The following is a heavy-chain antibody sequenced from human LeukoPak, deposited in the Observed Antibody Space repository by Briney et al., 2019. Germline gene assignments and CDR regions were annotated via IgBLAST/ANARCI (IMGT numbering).Heavy chain of an antibody. CDR3: AKDRTSDIAAAGTHLDY. D-gene: IGHD6-13*01. V-gene: IGHV3-30*18. J-gene: IGHJ4*02. CDR1: GFIFSNG. CDR2: ILYDGTNK. Sequence: GGSLRLSCAASGFIFSNGMHWVRQAPGKGLGWVAVILYDGTNKYYADSVQGRFSISRDNSKNTLYLHVNSLRAEDTAVYYCAKDRTSDIAAAGTHLDYWGQGTLVTVSS.